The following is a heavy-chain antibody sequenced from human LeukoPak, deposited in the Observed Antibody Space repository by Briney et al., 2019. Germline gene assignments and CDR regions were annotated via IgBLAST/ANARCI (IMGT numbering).Heavy chain of an antibody. D-gene: IGHD3-16*02. CDR3: ARGLRYDYVWGSYRKMYYFDY. CDR1: GGSFSAYY. CDR2: INHSGST. V-gene: IGHV4-34*01. J-gene: IGHJ4*02. Sequence: SETLSLTCAVYGGSFSAYYWSWVRQPPGKGLEWIGEINHSGSTNYNPSLKSRVTISVDTSKNQFSLKLSSVTAADTAVYYCARGLRYDYVWGSYRKMYYFDYWGQGTLVTVSS.